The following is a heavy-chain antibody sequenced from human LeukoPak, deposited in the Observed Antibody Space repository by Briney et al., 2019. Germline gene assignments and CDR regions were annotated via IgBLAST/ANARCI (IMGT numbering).Heavy chain of an antibody. CDR1: GGSINFYY. D-gene: IGHD6-13*01. CDR2: IYSTGST. CDR3: ARGIADPYSFDS. Sequence: SETLSLTCTVSGGSINFYYWSWIRQPAGKGLEWIGRIYSTGSTNYSPSLKSRVTISVDKSKNQFSLNLSSVTAADTAVYYCARGIADPYSFDSWGQGTLVTVSS. J-gene: IGHJ4*02. V-gene: IGHV4-4*07.